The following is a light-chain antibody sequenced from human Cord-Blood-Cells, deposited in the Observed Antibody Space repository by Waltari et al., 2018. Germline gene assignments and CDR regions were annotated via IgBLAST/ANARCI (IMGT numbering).Light chain of an antibody. CDR2: GAS. Sequence: DIVMPQSPATLSVSPGERATLSCRASQRVSSNLAWYQQKPGQAPRLLIYGASTRSTGIPARFSGSGSGTEFTLTISSLQSEDFAVYYCQQYNNWPPLTFGGGTKVEIK. CDR1: QRVSSN. CDR3: QQYNNWPPLT. V-gene: IGKV3-15*01. J-gene: IGKJ4*01.